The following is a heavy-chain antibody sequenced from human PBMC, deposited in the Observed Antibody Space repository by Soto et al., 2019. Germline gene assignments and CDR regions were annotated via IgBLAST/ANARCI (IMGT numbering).Heavy chain of an antibody. CDR1: GIPFIDSW. V-gene: IGHV3-15*07. CDR2: IKSKGGGETR. J-gene: IGHJ4*02. D-gene: IGHD6-13*01. Sequence: EVQLVESEGGLVKPGGSLRLSCVVSGIPFIDSWMNWVRQAPGKGLEWVGRIKSKGGGETRDYAAPVKGRFTISRDDSKSTLYLEMNNLDVEATAVYFCVWQANYTSSFNWGQGTLVTVSS. CDR3: VWQANYTSSFN.